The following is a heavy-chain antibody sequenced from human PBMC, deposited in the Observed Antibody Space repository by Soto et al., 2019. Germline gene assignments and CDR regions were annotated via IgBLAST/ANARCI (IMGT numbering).Heavy chain of an antibody. CDR1: GYTFTSYA. J-gene: IGHJ6*02. V-gene: IGHV1-3*01. Sequence: GASVKVSCKASGYTFTSYAMHWVRQAPGQRLEWMGWINAGNGNTKYSQKFQGRVTITRDTSASTAYMELSSLRSEDTAVYYCARVAGYMEWELRYYYYGMDVWGQGTTVTVSS. D-gene: IGHD1-26*01. CDR2: INAGNGNT. CDR3: ARVAGYMEWELRYYYYGMDV.